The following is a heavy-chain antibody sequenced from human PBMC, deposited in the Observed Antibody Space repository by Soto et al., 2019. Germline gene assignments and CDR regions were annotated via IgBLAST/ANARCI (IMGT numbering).Heavy chain of an antibody. CDR2: ISGSGGST. V-gene: IGHV3-23*01. Sequence: PGGSLRLSCAASGFTFSSYAMSWVRQAPGKGLEWVSVISGSGGSTYYADSVKGRFTISRDNSKNTLYLQMNSLRAEDTAVYYCAKDRAYYDILTGYPKYNCFDPWGQGTLVTVSS. CDR3: AKDRAYYDILTGYPKYNCFDP. J-gene: IGHJ5*02. CDR1: GFTFSSYA. D-gene: IGHD3-9*01.